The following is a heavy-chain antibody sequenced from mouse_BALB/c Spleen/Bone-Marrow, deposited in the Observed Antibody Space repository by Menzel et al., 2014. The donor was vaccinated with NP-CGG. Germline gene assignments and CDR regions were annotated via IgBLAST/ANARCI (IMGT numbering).Heavy chain of an antibody. CDR1: GFDFSRYW. J-gene: IGHJ2*01. CDR3: ARQGYYGKGDY. CDR2: INPDSSTI. D-gene: IGHD2-1*01. Sequence: EVQLQQSGGGLVQPGGSLKLSCAASGFDFSRYWMSWVRQAPGKGLEWIGEINPDSSTINYTPSLKDKFIVSRDNAKXTLYLQMSKVRSEDTALYYCARQGYYGKGDYWGQGTTLTVSS. V-gene: IGHV4-1*02.